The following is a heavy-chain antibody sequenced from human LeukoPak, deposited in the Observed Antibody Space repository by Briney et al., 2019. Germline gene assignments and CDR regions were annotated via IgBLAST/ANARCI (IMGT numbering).Heavy chain of an antibody. CDR1: GFTFGDYA. Sequence: GVSLRLSCTASGFTFGDYAMTWVRQAPGKGLEWVGFIASKTYGGTAEYAASVKGRFTISRDDSKSIAYLQMNSLKTEDTAVYFCSRDQIPYYWGQGTLVTVSS. V-gene: IGHV3-49*04. CDR2: IASKTYGGTA. CDR3: SRDQIPYY. J-gene: IGHJ4*02.